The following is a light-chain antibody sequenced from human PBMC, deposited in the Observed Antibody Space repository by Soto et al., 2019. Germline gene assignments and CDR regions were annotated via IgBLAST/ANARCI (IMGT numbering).Light chain of an antibody. Sequence: QSALTQPASVSGSPGQSITISCTGTSSDIGNYNSVSWYQQHPGKAPELMIYEVSNRPSGVSNRFSGSKSGNTASLTISGLQAEDEADYYCSSYTNINTRVFGGGTQLTVL. CDR2: EVS. J-gene: IGLJ3*02. CDR3: SSYTNINTRV. V-gene: IGLV2-14*01. CDR1: SSDIGNYNS.